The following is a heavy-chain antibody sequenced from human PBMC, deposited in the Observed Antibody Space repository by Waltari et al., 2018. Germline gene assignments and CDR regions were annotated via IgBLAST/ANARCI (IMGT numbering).Heavy chain of an antibody. Sequence: QVQLVQSGAEVKKPGASVKGSCKASGYTFTSYYMHWVRQAPGQGLEWMGIINPRGGSTSYAQKFQGRVTMPRDTATRTVYMELSSLRSEDTAVYYCARGVSSSSWEISWFDPWGQGTLVTVSS. V-gene: IGHV1-46*01. CDR1: GYTFTSYY. CDR3: ARGVSSSSWEISWFDP. CDR2: INPRGGST. D-gene: IGHD6-13*01. J-gene: IGHJ5*02.